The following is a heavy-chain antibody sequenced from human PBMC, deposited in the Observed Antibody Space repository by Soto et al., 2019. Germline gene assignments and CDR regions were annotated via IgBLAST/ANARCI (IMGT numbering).Heavy chain of an antibody. CDR1: GGTFSSYA. CDR3: ARPYDSSGYTDAFDI. V-gene: IGHV1-69*13. J-gene: IGHJ3*02. D-gene: IGHD3-22*01. Sequence: SVKVSCKASGGTFSSYAISWVRQAPGQGLEWMGGIIPIFGTANYAQKFQGRVTITADESTSTAYMELSSLRSEDTAVYYCARPYDSSGYTDAFDIWGQGTMVTVSS. CDR2: IIPIFGTA.